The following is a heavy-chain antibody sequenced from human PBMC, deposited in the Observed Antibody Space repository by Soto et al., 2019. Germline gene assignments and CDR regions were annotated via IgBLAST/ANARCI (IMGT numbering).Heavy chain of an antibody. CDR3: ARDSTYYGDSSGSAVRDFDS. CDR1: GGSISSSSYS. D-gene: IGHD3-22*01. Sequence: PSETLSLTCSVSGGSISSSSYSWGWIRQPPGKGLEWIGTIYYSGSTHYNPSLEGRVAISADTPNNQLSLRLSSVTAADTAVYYCARDSTYYGDSSGSAVRDFDSWGQGTMVNVSS. J-gene: IGHJ3*02. V-gene: IGHV4-39*02. CDR2: IYYSGST.